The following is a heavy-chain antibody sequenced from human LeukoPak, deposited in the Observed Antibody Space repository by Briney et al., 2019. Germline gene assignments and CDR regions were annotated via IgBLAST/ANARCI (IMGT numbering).Heavy chain of an antibody. Sequence: SETLSLTCTVSGGSISSYYWSWIRQPPGKGLEWIGYIYHSGSTNYNPSLKSRVTISVDTSKNQFSLKLSSVTAADTAVYYCARDEGDGTYFDYWGQGTLVTVSS. V-gene: IGHV4-59*01. CDR2: IYHSGST. J-gene: IGHJ4*02. CDR1: GGSISSYY. CDR3: ARDEGDGTYFDY. D-gene: IGHD6-13*01.